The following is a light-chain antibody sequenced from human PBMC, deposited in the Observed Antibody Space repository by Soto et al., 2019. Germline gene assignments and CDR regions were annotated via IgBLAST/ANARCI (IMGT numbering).Light chain of an antibody. J-gene: IGKJ2*01. CDR3: QQYNKWLYT. Sequence: EIVMTQSPATLSVSPGERATLSCRASKSVSRNLAWYQQKPGQTPRLLIYGASTRATGIPARFSGSGSGTEFTLTISSLQSEDFAVYYCQQYNKWLYTFGQGTKLEIK. CDR2: GAS. V-gene: IGKV3-15*01. CDR1: KSVSRN.